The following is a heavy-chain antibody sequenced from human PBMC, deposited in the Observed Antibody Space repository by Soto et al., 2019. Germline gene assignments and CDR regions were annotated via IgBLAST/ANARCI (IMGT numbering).Heavy chain of an antibody. CDR1: GFMFNNSA. CDR2: VSDNGGSRGGT. Sequence: GWSLRLSCKASGFMFNNSAMTWVRQAPGQGLQWVASVSDNGGSRGGTYYADSVKGRFTISRENSKNTLYLQLDSLTGADTAVYYCARAKAVVIAALDIWGKGTMVTVSS. V-gene: IGHV3-23*01. CDR3: ARAKAVVIAALDI. D-gene: IGHD2-21*01. J-gene: IGHJ3*02.